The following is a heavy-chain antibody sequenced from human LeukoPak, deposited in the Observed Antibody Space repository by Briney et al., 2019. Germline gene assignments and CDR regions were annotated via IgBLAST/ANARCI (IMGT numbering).Heavy chain of an antibody. Sequence: GGSLRLSCAASGFTFSDYYMSWIRQAPGKGLQWVSYISTSGSYTNYADSVKGRFTISRDNSKNTLYLQMNSLRAEDTAVYYCAKSFYYNSGSWGIFDYWGQGTLVTVSS. CDR3: AKSFYYNSGSWGIFDY. J-gene: IGHJ4*02. CDR1: GFTFSDYY. D-gene: IGHD3-10*01. V-gene: IGHV3-11*03. CDR2: ISTSGSYT.